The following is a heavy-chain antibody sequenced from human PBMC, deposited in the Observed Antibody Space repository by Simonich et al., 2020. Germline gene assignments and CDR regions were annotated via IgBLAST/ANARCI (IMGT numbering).Heavy chain of an antibody. V-gene: IGHV4-39*01. Sequence: QLQLQVSGPGLVKPSETLSLTCTVSGGSISSSSYYWGWIRQPPGKGLEWIGSIYYRGRTYNHPSLKSRVTISVDTSKNQFSLKLSSVTAADTAVYYCARWAYSSSYFDYWGQGTLVTVSS. CDR1: GGSISSSSYY. CDR2: IYYRGRT. CDR3: ARWAYSSSYFDY. D-gene: IGHD6-6*01. J-gene: IGHJ4*02.